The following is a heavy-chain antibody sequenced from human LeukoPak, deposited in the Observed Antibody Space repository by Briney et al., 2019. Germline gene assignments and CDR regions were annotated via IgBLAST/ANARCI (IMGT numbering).Heavy chain of an antibody. CDR3: ARAAGPFDY. CDR2: FSFNGEST. V-gene: IGHV3-23*01. J-gene: IGHJ4*02. Sequence: GGSLRLSCAASGFTFSSYAMTWVRQAPGKGLEWVSSFSFNGESTYYADSAKGRFTISRDNSKNTLYLQMNSLRAEDTAVYYCARAAGPFDYWGQGTLVTVSS. D-gene: IGHD6-13*01. CDR1: GFTFSSYA.